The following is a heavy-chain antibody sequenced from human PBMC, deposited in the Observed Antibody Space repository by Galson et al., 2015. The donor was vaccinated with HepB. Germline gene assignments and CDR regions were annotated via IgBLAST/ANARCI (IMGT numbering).Heavy chain of an antibody. D-gene: IGHD1-26*01. CDR2: IIPILGIA. CDR1: GGTFSSYT. Sequence: SVKVSCKASGGTFSSYTIRWVRQAPGQGLEWMGRIIPILGIANYAQKFQGRVTITADKSTSTAYMELSSLRSEDTAVYYCAREVEAAFGFDYWGQGTLVTVSS. V-gene: IGHV1-69*04. CDR3: AREVEAAFGFDY. J-gene: IGHJ4*02.